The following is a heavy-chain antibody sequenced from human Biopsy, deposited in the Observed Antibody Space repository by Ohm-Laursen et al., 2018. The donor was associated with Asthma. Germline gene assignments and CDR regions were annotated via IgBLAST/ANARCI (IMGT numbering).Heavy chain of an antibody. CDR2: IYYSGST. CDR3: ARAQDYYDSRGYYRSFDY. CDR1: YGSITSGGYY. D-gene: IGHD3-22*01. J-gene: IGHJ4*02. V-gene: IGHV4-31*03. Sequence: TLSLTCIVSYGSITSGGYYWTWIRQHPGKGLEWIGFIYYSGSTYYNPSLKSRVIISIDTSKNQFSLKLSSVTAADTAVYYCARAQDYYDSRGYYRSFDYWGQGTLVTVSS.